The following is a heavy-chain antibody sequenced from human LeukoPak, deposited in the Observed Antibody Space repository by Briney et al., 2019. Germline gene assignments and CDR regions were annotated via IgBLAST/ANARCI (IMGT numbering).Heavy chain of an antibody. J-gene: IGHJ4*02. CDR2: ISYSGST. V-gene: IGHV4-39*02. CDR1: GGSISIYY. CDR3: ERLDYDRSGLIYY. Sequence: PSETLSLTCTVSGGSISIYYLSRIRQPPGRGLEWIGSISYSGSTYYNPPLKSRVTVSVDTSKTHFDLTLSSVTAADAAVYNCERLDYDRSGLIYYWGQGTLVTVSS. D-gene: IGHD3-22*01.